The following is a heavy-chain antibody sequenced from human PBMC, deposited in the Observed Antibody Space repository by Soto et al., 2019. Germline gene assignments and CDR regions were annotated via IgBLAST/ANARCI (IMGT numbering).Heavy chain of an antibody. J-gene: IGHJ5*02. CDR2: IYYSGST. V-gene: IGHV4-39*01. Sequence: SETLSLTCTVSGGSISSSSYYWGWIRQPPGKGLEWIGSIYYSGSTYYNPSLKSRVTISVDTSKNQFSLKLSSVTAADTAVYYCARQGGYCSGGSCLGWFDPWGQGTLVTVSS. D-gene: IGHD2-15*01. CDR1: GGSISSSSYY. CDR3: ARQGGYCSGGSCLGWFDP.